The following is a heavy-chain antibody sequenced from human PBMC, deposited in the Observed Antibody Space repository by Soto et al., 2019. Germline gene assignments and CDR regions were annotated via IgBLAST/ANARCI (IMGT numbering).Heavy chain of an antibody. CDR2: IHPGDSDT. V-gene: IGHV5-51*01. Sequence: PGESLKISCKVSGYRFTTYWIAWVRQVPGKGLEWMGIIHPGDSDTRYSPSFQGQVTISADKSVGTAFLQWSRLKASDTATYYCARQEQLPPYYYAMDVWGQGTTVTVSS. CDR3: ARQEQLPPYYYAMDV. D-gene: IGHD1-1*01. J-gene: IGHJ6*02. CDR1: GYRFTTYW.